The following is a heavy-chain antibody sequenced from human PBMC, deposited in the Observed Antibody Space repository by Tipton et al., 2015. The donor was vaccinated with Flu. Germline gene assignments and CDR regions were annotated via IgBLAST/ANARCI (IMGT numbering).Heavy chain of an antibody. Sequence: QLVQSGGGVVQPGGSLRLSCAASGFIFTTYGIYWVRQAPGKGLGWVAVIWYDGSNKYYADSVKGRFTISRDNSKNMVYLQMNSLRAEDTAVYYCARDKNEFYAFENWAQGTLVTVSS. J-gene: IGHJ4*02. CDR3: ARDKNEFYAFEN. CDR1: GFIFTTYG. CDR2: IWYDGSNK. V-gene: IGHV3-33*01. D-gene: IGHD2/OR15-2a*01.